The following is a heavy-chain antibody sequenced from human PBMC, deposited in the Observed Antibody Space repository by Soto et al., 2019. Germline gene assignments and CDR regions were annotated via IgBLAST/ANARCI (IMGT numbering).Heavy chain of an antibody. CDR3: AHKPPVYGSGNYFGFHFDS. CDR2: IFWDDEK. Sequence: QITLKESGPTLVKPTQTLTLTCTFSGFSLNNSGVGVGWIRQPPGKALEWLALIFWDDEKRYRPSLRSRLTITKDTSKNQVVLTMNNLDPVDTGTYFWAHKPPVYGSGNYFGFHFDSWGQGTLVTVSS. CDR1: GFSLNNSGVG. D-gene: IGHD3-10*01. V-gene: IGHV2-5*02. J-gene: IGHJ4*02.